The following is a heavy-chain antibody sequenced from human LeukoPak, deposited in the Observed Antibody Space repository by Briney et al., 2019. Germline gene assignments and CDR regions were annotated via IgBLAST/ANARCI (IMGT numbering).Heavy chain of an antibody. CDR2: IYPDDSNT. D-gene: IGHD6-13*01. CDR1: GYYFPIYW. Sequence: GESLKISCQGSGYYFPIYWIGWVRQMPGQGLEWMGIIYPDDSNTIYGPSFRGQVTISADKSINTAYLEWSSLKASDTAIYYCARQGAAGKYYYYYMDVWGKGTTVTVSS. CDR3: ARQGAAGKYYYYYMDV. J-gene: IGHJ6*03. V-gene: IGHV5-51*01.